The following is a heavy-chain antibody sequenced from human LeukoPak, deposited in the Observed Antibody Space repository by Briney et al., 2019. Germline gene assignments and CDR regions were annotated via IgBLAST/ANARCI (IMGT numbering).Heavy chain of an antibody. CDR3: ARRGFIDYYGMDV. Sequence: GGSLRLSCAASGFTVSSSYMSWVRQAPGKGLEWVSVIHSGGSTYYADSVKGRFTISRDNSKNTLYLQMNSLRAEDTAVYYCARRGFIDYYGMDVWGQGTTVTVSS. D-gene: IGHD3-16*02. CDR2: IHSGGST. J-gene: IGHJ6*02. CDR1: GFTVSSSY. V-gene: IGHV3-53*01.